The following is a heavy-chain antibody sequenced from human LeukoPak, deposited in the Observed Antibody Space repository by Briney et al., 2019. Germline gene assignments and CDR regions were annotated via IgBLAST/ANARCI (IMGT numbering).Heavy chain of an antibody. CDR1: GFTFSSYW. Sequence: GGSLRLSCAASGFTFSSYWMSWVRQAPGKGLEWVAHIKQDGSEKYYVDSVKGRFTISRDNAKNSLYLQMNSLRAEDTAVYYCAREVVYYDSSGYLDIWGQGTLVTVSS. D-gene: IGHD3-22*01. CDR2: IKQDGSEK. J-gene: IGHJ4*02. CDR3: AREVVYYDSSGYLDI. V-gene: IGHV3-7*01.